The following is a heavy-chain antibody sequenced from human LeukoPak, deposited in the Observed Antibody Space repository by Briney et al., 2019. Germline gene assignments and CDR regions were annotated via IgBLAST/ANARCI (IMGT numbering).Heavy chain of an antibody. Sequence: PSETLSLTCTVSGYSISSGYYWGWIRQTPGKGLEWIGSMYHSGSTYYNPSLKSRVTISVDTSKNQFSLKLSSVTAADTGVYYCARSIYSTGWYDYWGQGTLVTVSS. J-gene: IGHJ4*02. CDR3: ARSIYSTGWYDY. CDR2: MYHSGST. V-gene: IGHV4-38-2*02. D-gene: IGHD6-19*01. CDR1: GYSISSGYY.